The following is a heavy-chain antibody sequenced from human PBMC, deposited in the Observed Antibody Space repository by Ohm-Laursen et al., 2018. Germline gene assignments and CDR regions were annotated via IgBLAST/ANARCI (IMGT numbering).Heavy chain of an antibody. J-gene: IGHJ6*02. D-gene: IGHD3-3*01. V-gene: IGHV3-53*01. CDR3: ARDDFWSLAPPENLMDV. CDR1: GFTISNNY. Sequence: GSLRLSCAASGFTISNNYMNWVRQAPGKGLEWVSLIYSGGDMFYADSVKGRFTISRDNSKNTLYLQMNSLRAEDTAVYYCARDDFWSLAPPENLMDVWGQGTTVTVSS. CDR2: IYSGGDM.